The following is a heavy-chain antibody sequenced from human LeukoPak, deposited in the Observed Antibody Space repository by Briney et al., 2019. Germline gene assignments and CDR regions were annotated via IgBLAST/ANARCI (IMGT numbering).Heavy chain of an antibody. J-gene: IGHJ4*02. CDR1: GDSISSGGYY. Sequence: SETLSLTCTVSGDSISSGGYYWSWIRQHPGKGLEWIGYIYYSGSTYYNPSLKSQITISVDTSKNQFSLKLSSVTAADTAVYYCARVDYGDYRFDYWGQGTLVTVSS. D-gene: IGHD4-17*01. CDR2: IYYSGST. CDR3: ARVDYGDYRFDY. V-gene: IGHV4-31*01.